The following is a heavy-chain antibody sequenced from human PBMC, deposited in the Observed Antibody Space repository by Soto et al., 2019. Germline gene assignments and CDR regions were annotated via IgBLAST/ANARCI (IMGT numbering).Heavy chain of an antibody. CDR2: ISSDGSIK. Sequence: QVQLVESGGGVVQPGRSLRLSCAASGFTFSSHSIQWVRQAPGKWMEWVAVISSDGSIKYYADSVKGRFTISRDNSKNTAYLQMNSLRAEDTAVFYCARELSTSGDLDYWGQGTLVIVSS. V-gene: IGHV3-30-3*01. CDR1: GFTFSSHS. CDR3: ARELSTSGDLDY. J-gene: IGHJ4*02. D-gene: IGHD3-10*01.